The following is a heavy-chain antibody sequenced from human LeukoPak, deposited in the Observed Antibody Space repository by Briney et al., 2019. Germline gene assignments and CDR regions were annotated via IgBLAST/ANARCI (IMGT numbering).Heavy chain of an antibody. CDR2: ISSSSVYM. J-gene: IGHJ4*02. CDR1: GFSFGSYS. Sequence: GGSLRLSCAGSGFSFGSYSMNWVRQAPGKGLEWVSSISSSSVYMYYADSVKGRFTISRDNAKNSLFLQMNSLRAEDTAVYFCARMFEFWGQGTLVTVSS. CDR3: ARMFEF. V-gene: IGHV3-21*01.